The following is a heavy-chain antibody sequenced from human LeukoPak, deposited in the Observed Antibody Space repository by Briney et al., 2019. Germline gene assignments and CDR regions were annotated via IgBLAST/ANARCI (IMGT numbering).Heavy chain of an antibody. CDR3: VRRGYDSSGYRDAFDI. Sequence: GESLKISCKGSGYSFTYYWIGWVRQMPGKGLEWMGIIYPADSDTKYSPSFQGQVTISADKSITTAYLQWSSLKASDTAMYYCVRRGYDSSGYRDAFDIWGQGTMVTVSS. V-gene: IGHV5-51*01. D-gene: IGHD3-22*01. CDR1: GYSFTYYW. J-gene: IGHJ3*02. CDR2: IYPADSDT.